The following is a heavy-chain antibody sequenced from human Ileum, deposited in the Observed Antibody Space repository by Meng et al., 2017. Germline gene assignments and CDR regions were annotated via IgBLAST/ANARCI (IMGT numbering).Heavy chain of an antibody. CDR3: ASESPNSSGAHED. J-gene: IGHJ4*02. CDR2: IIPVLGVA. D-gene: IGHD3-22*01. Sequence: QVQLVQSGAEVKKPGSSVKFSCKASGGTFYSYTISWVRQAPGQGLEWMGRIIPVLGVAKHEQKFQGRVTIIADKSTSTSHMELSNLRSEDTGVYYCASESPNSSGAHEDWGQGTLVTVSS. CDR1: GGTFYSYT. V-gene: IGHV1-69*02.